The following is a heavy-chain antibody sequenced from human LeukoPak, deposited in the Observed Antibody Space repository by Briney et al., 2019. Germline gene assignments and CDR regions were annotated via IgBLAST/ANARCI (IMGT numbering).Heavy chain of an antibody. Sequence: PGGSLRLSCAASGFTFSSYAMSWVRQAPGKGLEWVSAISGSGGSTYYADSVKGRFTISRDNSKNTLYLQMNSLRAEDTAVYYCAKRGYYYDSSGYPYYGMDVWGQGTTVIVSS. CDR1: GFTFSSYA. V-gene: IGHV3-23*01. CDR3: AKRGYYYDSSGYPYYGMDV. D-gene: IGHD3-22*01. J-gene: IGHJ6*02. CDR2: ISGSGGST.